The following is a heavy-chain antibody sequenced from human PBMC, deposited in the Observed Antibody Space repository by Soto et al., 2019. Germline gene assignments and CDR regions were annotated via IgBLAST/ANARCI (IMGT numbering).Heavy chain of an antibody. J-gene: IGHJ5*02. V-gene: IGHV4-30-4*01. Sequence: QVQLQESGPGLVKPSQTLSLTCTVSGGSISSGDYYWSWIRQPPGKGLEWIGYIYYSGSTYYNPSLKGRVTLSVDTSKNQFALKLSSVTAADTAVYYCARFSVSGGRLRGYNWFDPGGQGTLVTVSS. CDR2: IYYSGST. D-gene: IGHD5-12*01. CDR1: GGSISSGDYY. CDR3: ARFSVSGGRLRGYNWFDP.